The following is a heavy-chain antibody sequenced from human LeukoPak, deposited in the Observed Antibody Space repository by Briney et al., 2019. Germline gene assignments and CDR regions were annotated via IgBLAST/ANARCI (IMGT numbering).Heavy chain of an antibody. Sequence: SETLSLTCTVSGGSISRYYWSWIRQPPGKGLEWIAYIHYSGSTNYSPSLKSRVTISIDTSKNQFSLKLSSVTAADTAVYYCARGPEYCSSTSCQVYYYGMDVWGQGTTVTVSS. J-gene: IGHJ6*02. CDR2: IHYSGST. CDR1: GGSISRYY. CDR3: ARGPEYCSSTSCQVYYYGMDV. D-gene: IGHD2-2*01. V-gene: IGHV4-59*08.